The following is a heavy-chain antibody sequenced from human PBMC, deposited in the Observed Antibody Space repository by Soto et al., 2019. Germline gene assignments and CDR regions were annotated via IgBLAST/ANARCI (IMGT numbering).Heavy chain of an antibody. CDR3: ARDQLEGNWFDP. D-gene: IGHD1-1*01. J-gene: IGHJ5*02. V-gene: IGHV4-59*12. CDR2: IYYSGST. CDR1: GGTISSCY. Sequence: SETPALTFTVSGGTISSCYWSWIRQPPGKGLEWIGYIYYSGSTNCNPSLKSRVTISVDTSKNQFSLKLNSMTAADTAVYYCARDQLEGNWFDPWGQGTLVTVSS.